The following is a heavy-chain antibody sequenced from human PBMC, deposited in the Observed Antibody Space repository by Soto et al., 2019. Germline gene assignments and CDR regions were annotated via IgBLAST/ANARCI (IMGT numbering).Heavy chain of an antibody. J-gene: IGHJ6*02. D-gene: IGHD3-22*01. CDR3: ARDRYYDSSGYYFAHYYGMDV. CDR1: GGSVSSGSYY. CDR2: IYYSGST. Sequence: SETLSLTCTVSGGSVSSGSYYWSWIRQPPGKGLEWIGYIYYSGSTNYNPSLKSRVTISVDTSKNQFSLKLSSVTAADTAVYYCARDRYYDSSGYYFAHYYGMDVWGQGTTVTVSS. V-gene: IGHV4-61*01.